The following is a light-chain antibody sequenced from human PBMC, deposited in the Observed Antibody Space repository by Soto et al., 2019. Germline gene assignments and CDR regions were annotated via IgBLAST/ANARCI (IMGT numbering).Light chain of an antibody. J-gene: IGKJ1*01. V-gene: IGKV1-5*03. CDR3: KHYNSYSEA. CDR1: QTISSW. CDR2: KAY. Sequence: SGRVRERVTMTCGASQTISSWLAWYQQKPGKAPKLMIYKAYTLKSGVQSRFSGSGSGTEFTLTIRSLQPDDFATYYCKHYNSYSEAFGQGTKVDI.